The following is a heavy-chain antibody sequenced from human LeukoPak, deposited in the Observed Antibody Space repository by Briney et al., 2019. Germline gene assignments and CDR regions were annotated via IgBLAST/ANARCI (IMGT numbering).Heavy chain of an antibody. Sequence: ASVKVSCKASGYTFTSYAIHWVRQAPGQRLEWMGWINTGNGNTKYSQTFQGKFTITRDTSASTAYMELSSLRTEDTAVYYCARDILTGAGAFDIWGQGTMVTVSS. CDR1: GYTFTSYA. J-gene: IGHJ3*02. D-gene: IGHD3-9*01. CDR2: INTGNGNT. CDR3: ARDILTGAGAFDI. V-gene: IGHV1-3*04.